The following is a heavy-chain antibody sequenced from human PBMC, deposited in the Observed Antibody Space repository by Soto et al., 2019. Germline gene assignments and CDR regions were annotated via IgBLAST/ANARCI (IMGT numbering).Heavy chain of an antibody. V-gene: IGHV1-58*01. J-gene: IGHJ4*02. D-gene: IGHD2-8*01. Sequence: SVKVCCKASGFTFTSSAFQWVRQARGQRLEWIGWIAVGSGYTNYAQRFQDRVTLTRDMSTATTYMELSRLTSEDTSIYYCAADATAWQQMVPSDYWGQGTLVTVSS. CDR2: IAVGSGYT. CDR1: GFTFTSSA. CDR3: AADATAWQQMVPSDY.